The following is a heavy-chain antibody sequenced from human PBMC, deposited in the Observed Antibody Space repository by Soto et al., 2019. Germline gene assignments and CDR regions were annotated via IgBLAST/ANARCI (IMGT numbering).Heavy chain of an antibody. CDR1: GGSISSYY. Sequence: QVQLQESGPRLVKPSETLSLTCIVSGGSISSYYWSWIRQPPGKGLEWIGYIYYSGSTNYNPSLKSRVIISVDTSKNQFSLKLSSVTAADTAVYYCARAVLPATAPFDYWGQGTLVTVSS. CDR2: IYYSGST. J-gene: IGHJ4*02. V-gene: IGHV4-59*01. D-gene: IGHD2-2*01. CDR3: ARAVLPATAPFDY.